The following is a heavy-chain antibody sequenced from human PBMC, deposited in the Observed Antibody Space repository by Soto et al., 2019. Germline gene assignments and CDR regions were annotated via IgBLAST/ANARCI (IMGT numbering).Heavy chain of an antibody. Sequence: SETLSLTCTVSGGSITNYYWGWFRQTPGKGLEWIGYIYYSGGTNFNPSLRSRVTMSVDTSKNQFSLRLSSVTAADTAVYYCARDSTMNWFDLWGQGTLVTVSS. CDR3: ARDSTMNWFDL. J-gene: IGHJ5*02. CDR2: IYYSGGT. V-gene: IGHV4-59*01. CDR1: GGSITNYY.